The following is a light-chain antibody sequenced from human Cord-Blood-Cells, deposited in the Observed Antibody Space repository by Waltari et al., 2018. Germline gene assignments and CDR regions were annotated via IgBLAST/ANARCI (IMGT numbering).Light chain of an antibody. CDR3: QQSYSTPRT. CDR1: QSISSY. V-gene: IGKV1-39*01. CDR2: AAS. J-gene: IGKJ1*01. Sequence: DIQMTQSPSSLSASVGDRVTITCRASQSISSYLNWYQQKPGKAPKLLIYAASSLQSGVPSMFSGSGSGTDFTLTISSLQPEGFATYYCQQSYSTPRTFGQGTKVEIK.